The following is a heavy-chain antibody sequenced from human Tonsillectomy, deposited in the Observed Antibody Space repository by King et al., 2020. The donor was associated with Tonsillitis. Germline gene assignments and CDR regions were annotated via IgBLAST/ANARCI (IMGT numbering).Heavy chain of an antibody. CDR1: GFTFGSYW. CDR2: IKQDVSEK. Sequence: VQLVESGGGLVQPGGSLGLSCAASGFTFGSYWMNWVRQAPGKGLEWVANIKQDVSEKYYVDSVKGRFTISRDNAKNSLYLQMNSLRAEDTAVYYCARVDFWTSDYWGQGTLVTVSS. V-gene: IGHV3-7*03. CDR3: ARVDFWTSDY. D-gene: IGHD3/OR15-3a*01. J-gene: IGHJ4*02.